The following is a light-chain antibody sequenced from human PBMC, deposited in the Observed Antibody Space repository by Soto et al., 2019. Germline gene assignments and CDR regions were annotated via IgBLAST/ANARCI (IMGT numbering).Light chain of an antibody. CDR1: HGVRSY. CDR2: GAS. V-gene: IGKV1-9*01. Sequence: IQLTQSPSSLSAFVGDRVTITCRSIHGVRSYLAWFQQRPGKAPKLLIFGASTLQNGVPARFSGGGFGTEFTLTITSLQPEDFATYYCHQVYTYPRTFGQGTKVDI. J-gene: IGKJ1*01. CDR3: HQVYTYPRT.